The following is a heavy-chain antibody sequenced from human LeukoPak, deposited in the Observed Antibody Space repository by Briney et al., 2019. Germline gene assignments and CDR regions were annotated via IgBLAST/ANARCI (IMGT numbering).Heavy chain of an antibody. J-gene: IGHJ5*02. V-gene: IGHV3-30*18. CDR1: GFTFSSYG. D-gene: IGHD6-19*01. CDR3: AKETVSSGSNWFDP. Sequence: PGGSLRLSCAASGFTFSSYGMHWVRQAPGKGLEWVAVISYGGSNKYYTDSVKGRFTISRDNSKNTLYLQMNSLRAEDTAVYYCAKETVSSGSNWFDPWGQGTLVTVSS. CDR2: ISYGGSNK.